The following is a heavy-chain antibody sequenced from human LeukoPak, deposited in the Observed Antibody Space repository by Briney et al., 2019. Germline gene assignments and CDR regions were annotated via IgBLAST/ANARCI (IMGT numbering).Heavy chain of an antibody. J-gene: IGHJ2*01. CDR1: GGSFSGYY. CDR3: ARAAVQYWYFDL. CDR2: INHSGST. D-gene: IGHD6-19*01. V-gene: IGHV4-34*01. Sequence: SETLSLTCAVYGGSFSGYYWSWIRQPPGKGLEWIGEINHSGSTNYDPSLKSRVTISVDTSKNQFSLKLSSVTAADTAVYYCARAAVQYWYFDLWGRGTLVTVSS.